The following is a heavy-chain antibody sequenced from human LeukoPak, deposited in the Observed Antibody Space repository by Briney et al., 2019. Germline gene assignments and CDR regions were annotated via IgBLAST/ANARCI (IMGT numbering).Heavy chain of an antibody. CDR2: IYHSGST. D-gene: IGHD1-26*01. CDR1: GYSISSGYY. Sequence: SETLSLTCAVSGYSISSGYYWGWIRQPPGKGLEWIGSIYHSGSTYYNPSLKSRVTISVDTSMNQFSLKLSSVTAADTAVYYCARSYSGSYLTPFDYWGQGTLVTVSS. J-gene: IGHJ4*02. V-gene: IGHV4-38-2*01. CDR3: ARSYSGSYLTPFDY.